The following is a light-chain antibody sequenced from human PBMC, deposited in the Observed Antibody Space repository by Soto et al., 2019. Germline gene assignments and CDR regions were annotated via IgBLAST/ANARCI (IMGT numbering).Light chain of an antibody. Sequence: QSVLTQSPSASASLGASVKLTCTLSSGHSSYAIAWHQQQPEKGPRYLMKLNSDGSHSKGDGIPDRFSGSSSGAERYLTISSLQSEDEADSYCQTWGTGIVFGGGTKLTVL. CDR1: SGHSSYA. J-gene: IGLJ2*01. CDR2: LNSDGSH. CDR3: QTWGTGIV. V-gene: IGLV4-69*01.